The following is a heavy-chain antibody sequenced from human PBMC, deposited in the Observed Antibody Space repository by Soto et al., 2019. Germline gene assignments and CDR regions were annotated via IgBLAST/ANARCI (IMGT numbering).Heavy chain of an antibody. V-gene: IGHV4-39*01. CDR1: GGSISSSSYY. D-gene: IGHD3-16*02. CDR3: ARQVRGDYIWGSYRP. J-gene: IGHJ5*02. CDR2: IYYSGST. Sequence: SETLSLTCTVSGGSISSSSYYWGWIRQPPGKGLEWIGSIYYSGSTYYNPSLKSRVTISVDTSKNQFSLKLSSVTAADTAVYYCARQVRGDYIWGSYRPWGQGTLVTVSS.